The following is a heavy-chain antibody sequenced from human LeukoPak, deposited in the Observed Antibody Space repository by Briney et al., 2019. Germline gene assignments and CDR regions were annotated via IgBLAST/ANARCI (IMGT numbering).Heavy chain of an antibody. V-gene: IGHV3-7*01. D-gene: IGHD3-9*01. Sequence: GGSLRLSCAASGFTFSSYWMSWVRQAPGKGLEWVANIKQDGSDKYYVDSVKGRFTISRDNAKNSLYLQMNSLRAEDTAVYYCARAGYFDWLLYGYFDYWGQGTLVTVSS. J-gene: IGHJ4*02. CDR1: GFTFSSYW. CDR2: IKQDGSDK. CDR3: ARAGYFDWLLYGYFDY.